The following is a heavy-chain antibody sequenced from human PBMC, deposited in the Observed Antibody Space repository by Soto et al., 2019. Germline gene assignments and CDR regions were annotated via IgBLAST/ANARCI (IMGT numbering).Heavy chain of an antibody. CDR3: ARDGLTRLYTAMVKYVSWCDH. V-gene: IGHV1-46*03. Sequence: QVQLVQSGAEVKKPGASVKVSCKASGYTFTSYYMHWVRQAPGQGLEWMGIINPSGGSTSYAQKKQGGGTMTRGTCRSTVCMELRSLRSEDTAAYYCARDGLTRLYTAMVKYVSWCDHWGEGTLGPVSS. J-gene: IGHJ5*02. CDR1: GYTFTSYY. D-gene: IGHD5-18*01. CDR2: INPSGGST.